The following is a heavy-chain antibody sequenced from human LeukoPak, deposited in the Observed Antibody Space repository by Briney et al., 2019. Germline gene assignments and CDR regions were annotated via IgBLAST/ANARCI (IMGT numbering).Heavy chain of an antibody. CDR3: VILVVPAAWTNYYYYYGMDV. CDR2: IDPSDSYT. J-gene: IGHJ6*04. CDR1: GYSFTSYW. V-gene: IGHV5-10-1*01. Sequence: GESLRISCKGSGYSFTSYWISWVRQMPGKGLEWMGRIDPSDSYTNYSPSFQGHVTISADKSISTAYLQWSSLKASDTAMYYCVILVVPAAWTNYYYYYGMDVWGKGTTVTVSS. D-gene: IGHD2-2*01.